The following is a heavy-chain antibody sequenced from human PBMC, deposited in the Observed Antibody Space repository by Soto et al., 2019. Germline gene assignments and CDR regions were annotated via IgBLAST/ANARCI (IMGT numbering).Heavy chain of an antibody. D-gene: IGHD6-13*01. CDR1: GGSISSSSYY. V-gene: IGHV4-39*01. Sequence: QLQLQESGPGLVKPSETLSLTCTVSGGSISSSSYYWGWIRQPPGKGLKWIGSIYYSGSTYYNPSLKSRVTISVDTSKNQFSLKLSSVTAADTAVYYCARPSSRGEREEAFDIWGQGTMVTVSS. CDR2: IYYSGST. CDR3: ARPSSRGEREEAFDI. J-gene: IGHJ3*02.